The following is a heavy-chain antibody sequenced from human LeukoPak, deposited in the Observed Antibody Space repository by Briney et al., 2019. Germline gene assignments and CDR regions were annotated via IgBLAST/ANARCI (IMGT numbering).Heavy chain of an antibody. CDR2: ISDSGGST. CDR3: ARAGYCSGGSCYFDY. J-gene: IGHJ4*02. D-gene: IGHD2-15*01. CDR1: GFPFSSYA. V-gene: IGHV3-64D*09. Sequence: GGSLRLSCSASGFPFSSYAMHWVRQAPGKGLEYVSAISDSGGSTYYADSVKGRFTISRDNSKNTLYLQMSSLRAEDTAVYYCARAGYCSGGSCYFDYWGQGTQVIVSS.